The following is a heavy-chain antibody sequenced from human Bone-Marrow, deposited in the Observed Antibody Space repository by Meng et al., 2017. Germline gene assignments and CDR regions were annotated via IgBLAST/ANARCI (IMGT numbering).Heavy chain of an antibody. CDR3: ARDRGYYASDI. Sequence: SETLSLTCTVSGYSISSGYYWGWMRQPPGKGLEWIGSIYQSGSTYYNPSLRSRLNISVDTSKNKISLRLSSVTAADTALYYCARDRGYYASDIWGQGTMVTVSS. V-gene: IGHV4-38-2*02. CDR2: IYQSGST. D-gene: IGHD3-22*01. CDR1: GYSISSGYY. J-gene: IGHJ3*02.